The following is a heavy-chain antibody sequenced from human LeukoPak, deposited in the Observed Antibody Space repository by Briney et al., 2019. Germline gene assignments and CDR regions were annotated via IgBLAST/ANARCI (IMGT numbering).Heavy chain of an antibody. V-gene: IGHV1-8*01. J-gene: IGHJ4*02. D-gene: IGHD3-22*01. Sequence: ASVKVSCKASGYTFTSYDINWVRQATGQGLEWMGWMNPNSGNTGYAQKFQGRVTMTRNTPISTAYMELSSLRSEDTAVYYCARGGKFYYDSSGYSWGFDYWGQGTLVTVSS. CDR3: ARGGKFYYDSSGYSWGFDY. CDR1: GYTFTSYD. CDR2: MNPNSGNT.